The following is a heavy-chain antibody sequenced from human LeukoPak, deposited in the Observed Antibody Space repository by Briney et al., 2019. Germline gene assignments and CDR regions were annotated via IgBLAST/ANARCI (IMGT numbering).Heavy chain of an antibody. CDR2: IYYSGST. CDR1: GGSISSYY. CDR3: ARLYGSGTRFLYYYYYMDV. D-gene: IGHD3-10*01. V-gene: IGHV4-59*12. J-gene: IGHJ6*03. Sequence: SETLSLTCTVSGGSISSYYWSWIRQPPGKGLEWIGYIYYSGSTNYNPSLKSRVTISVDTSKNQFSLKLSSVTAADTAVYYCARLYGSGTRFLYYYYYMDVWGKGTTVTISS.